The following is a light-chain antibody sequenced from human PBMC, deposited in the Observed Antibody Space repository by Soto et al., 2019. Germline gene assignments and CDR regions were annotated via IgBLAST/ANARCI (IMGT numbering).Light chain of an antibody. CDR2: KAS. J-gene: IGKJ4*01. CDR1: QSISIW. Sequence: DIWMTQSPSTLSASVGDRFTVTCRASQSISIWLSWYQQKPGKAPKFLIYKASDLESGVPSRFSGSGSGTEFTLTISSLQPDDFATYFCQQYDSFPLTFGGGTKVDIK. V-gene: IGKV1-5*03. CDR3: QQYDSFPLT.